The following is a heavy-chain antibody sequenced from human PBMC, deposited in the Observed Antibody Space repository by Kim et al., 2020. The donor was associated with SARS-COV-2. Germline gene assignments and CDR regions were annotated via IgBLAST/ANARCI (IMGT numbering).Heavy chain of an antibody. J-gene: IGHJ4*02. CDR3: AKEVHVDTAM. CDR2: ISYDGSYK. V-gene: IGHV3-30*18. CDR1: GFPFISFG. Sequence: GGSLRLSCAASGFPFISFGMHWVRKAPGKGLEWVAVISYDGSYKEYAGSVEGRFTISRDNSKNTRYLQINSLRVEDTAVYYCAKEVHVDTAMWGQGTLVTVSS. D-gene: IGHD5-18*01.